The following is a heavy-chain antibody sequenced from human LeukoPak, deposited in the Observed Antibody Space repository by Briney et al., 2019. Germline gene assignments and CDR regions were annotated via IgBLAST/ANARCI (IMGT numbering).Heavy chain of an antibody. CDR2: MNPNSGNT. D-gene: IGHD1-1*01. CDR3: ARVLERDYYYYYYMDV. V-gene: IGHV1-8*03. CDR1: GYTFTSYD. Sequence: ASVKVSCKASGYTFTSYDINWVRQATGQGLEWMGWMNPNSGNTGYAQKFQGRVTITADESTSTAYMELSSLRSEDTAVYYCARVLERDYYYYYYMDVWGKGTTVTVSS. J-gene: IGHJ6*03.